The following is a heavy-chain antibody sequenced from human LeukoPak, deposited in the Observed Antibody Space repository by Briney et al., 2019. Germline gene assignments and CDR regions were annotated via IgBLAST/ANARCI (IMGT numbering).Heavy chain of an antibody. D-gene: IGHD5-24*01. Sequence: SETLSLTCAVYGGSLSGYYWSWIRQPPGKGLEWIGEIKESEKTNYNPSLKSRVTISIDTSKNQFSLKLSSVTAADTAVYYCAREGLRNVHNPLGYWGQGTLVSVSS. J-gene: IGHJ4*02. CDR2: IKESEKT. V-gene: IGHV4-34*01. CDR1: GGSLSGYY. CDR3: AREGLRNVHNPLGY.